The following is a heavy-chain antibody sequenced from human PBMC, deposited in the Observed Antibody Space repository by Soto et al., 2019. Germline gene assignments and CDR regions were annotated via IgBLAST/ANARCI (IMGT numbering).Heavy chain of an antibody. CDR1: GFTFSSYE. CDR2: ITTSGSAT. J-gene: IGHJ5*02. V-gene: IGHV3-48*03. CDR3: AREAGVHDRLDP. D-gene: IGHD1-1*01. Sequence: PGGSLRLSCAASGFTFSSYEMSWVRQAPGRGLEWVSYITTSGSATYYADSVKGRLTISRDNARNSVYLEMNSLRVEDTAVYYCAREAGVHDRLDPWGQGTQVTVSS.